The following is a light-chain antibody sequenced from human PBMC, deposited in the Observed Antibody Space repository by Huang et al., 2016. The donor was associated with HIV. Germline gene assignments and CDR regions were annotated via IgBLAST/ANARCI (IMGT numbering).Light chain of an antibody. CDR2: GSS. V-gene: IGKV3-20*01. Sequence: EIVLTQSPGTLSLSPGERATLSCRASQSVSSSYLAWYQQKPGQAPRLLIYGSSSRATGLPDRFSGSGSGTDFTLTISRLGPEDFAVYYCQQYGSSRTFGQGTKVEIK. CDR1: QSVSSSY. CDR3: QQYGSSRT. J-gene: IGKJ1*01.